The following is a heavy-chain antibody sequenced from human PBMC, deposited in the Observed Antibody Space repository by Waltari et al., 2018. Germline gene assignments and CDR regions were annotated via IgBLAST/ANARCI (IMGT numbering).Heavy chain of an antibody. J-gene: IGHJ4*02. CDR2: IKPDGSQQ. D-gene: IGHD7-27*01. CDR3: ARDFNWGWDF. Sequence: EVQLVDSGGGLVQPGGSLRLSLAAPGFTFRSNWMRWVRQAPGRGLEWLANIKPDGSQQYYVDSVRGRFSISRDNAKNSLYLQLNSLRAEDTAIYYCARDFNWGWDFWGQGTLVTVSS. CDR1: GFTFRSNW. V-gene: IGHV3-7*03.